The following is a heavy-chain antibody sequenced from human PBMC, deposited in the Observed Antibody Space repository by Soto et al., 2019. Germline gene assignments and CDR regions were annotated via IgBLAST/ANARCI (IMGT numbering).Heavy chain of an antibody. CDR2: INPNSGGT. CDR1: GYPFTGYY. CDR3: ARDEGFCKSTNCTGWLDP. V-gene: IGHV1-2*02. J-gene: IGHJ5*02. Sequence: GSGKDCFKASGYPFTGYYMHCVRQAPGQGLEWMGWINPNSGGTNYAQKFHGRVTMTRDTSISTVYMELTSLRSDDTAVYYCARDEGFCKSTNCTGWLDPWGHGAMVTVSS. D-gene: IGHD2-2*01.